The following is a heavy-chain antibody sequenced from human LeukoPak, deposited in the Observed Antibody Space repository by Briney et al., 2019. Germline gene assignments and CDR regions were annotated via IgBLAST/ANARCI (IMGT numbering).Heavy chain of an antibody. J-gene: IGHJ4*02. D-gene: IGHD3-16*01. Sequence: GGSLRLSCAASGFVFSDYGMHWVRQAPGKGLEWVAFIRYDGSNEYYPDSVKGRFTISRDNAKNSLYLQMNSLRAEDTAVYYCARGTYYYEFWGQGTLVTVSS. CDR3: ARGTYYYEF. V-gene: IGHV3-30*02. CDR1: GFVFSDYG. CDR2: IRYDGSNE.